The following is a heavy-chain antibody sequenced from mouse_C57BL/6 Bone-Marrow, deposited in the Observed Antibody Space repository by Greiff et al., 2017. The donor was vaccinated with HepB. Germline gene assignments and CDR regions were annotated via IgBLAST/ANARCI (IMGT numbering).Heavy chain of an antibody. CDR2: INPNNGGT. CDR3: ARGAPYYGSSYDYFDY. Sequence: VHVKQSGPELVKPGASVKISCKASGYTFTDYYMNWVKQSHGKSLEWIGDINPNNGGTSYNQKFKGKATLTVDKSSSTAYMELRSLTSEDSAVYYCARGAPYYGSSYDYFDYWGQGTTLTVSS. CDR1: GYTFTDYY. D-gene: IGHD1-1*01. V-gene: IGHV1-26*01. J-gene: IGHJ2*01.